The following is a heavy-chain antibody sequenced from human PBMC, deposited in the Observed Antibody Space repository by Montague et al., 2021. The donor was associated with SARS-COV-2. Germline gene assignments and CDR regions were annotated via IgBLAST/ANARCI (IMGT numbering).Heavy chain of an antibody. D-gene: IGHD3-3*01. CDR3: ARAPTIFGVVITNFDY. Sequence: SETLSLTCTVSGDSISSSSYYWGWIRQPPGKGLEWIGSIYYSGSTYYNPSLKSRVTISVDTSKNQFSLKLSSVTAADTAVYYCARAPTIFGVVITNFDYWGQGTLVTVSS. J-gene: IGHJ4*02. CDR1: GDSISSSSYY. V-gene: IGHV4-39*07. CDR2: IYYSGST.